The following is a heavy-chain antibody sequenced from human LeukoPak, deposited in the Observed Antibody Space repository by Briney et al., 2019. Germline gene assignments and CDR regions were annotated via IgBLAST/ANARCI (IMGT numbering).Heavy chain of an antibody. V-gene: IGHV3-48*03. Sequence: PGGSLILSCAAPGFTCSSYEMIWVRQAPGKGLEWVSYISSSGSTMYYADSVKGRFTISRDNAKNSLYLQMNSLRAEDTAVYYCARYGDYWGQGTLVTVSS. CDR2: ISSSGSTM. D-gene: IGHD4-17*01. J-gene: IGHJ4*02. CDR3: ARYGDY. CDR1: GFTCSSYE.